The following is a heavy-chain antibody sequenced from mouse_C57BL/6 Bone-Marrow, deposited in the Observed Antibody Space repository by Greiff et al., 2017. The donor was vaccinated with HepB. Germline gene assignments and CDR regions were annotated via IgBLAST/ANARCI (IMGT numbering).Heavy chain of an antibody. Sequence: QVQLQQSGPELVKPGASVKISCKASGYAFSSSWMNWVKQRPGKGLEWIGRIYPGDGDTNYNGKFKGKATLTAEKYSSTAYMQLSSLTSEDSAVYFCARYDYGYLYYFDYWGQGTTLTVSS. D-gene: IGHD2-2*01. CDR1: GYAFSSSW. J-gene: IGHJ2*01. CDR2: IYPGDGDT. CDR3: ARYDYGYLYYFDY. V-gene: IGHV1-82*01.